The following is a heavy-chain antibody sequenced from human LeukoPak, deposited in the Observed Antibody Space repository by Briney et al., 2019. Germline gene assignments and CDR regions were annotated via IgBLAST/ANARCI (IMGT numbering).Heavy chain of an antibody. CDR2: ITSSGSHI. Sequence: SGGSLRLSCAASGFTVSSNYMSWVRQAPGKGLEWVSSITSSGSHIFYADSVKGRFTISRDNADNSLYLQMNSLRAEDTAVYFCARDPYSGAYGSDYYYYMDVWGKGTTVTVSS. CDR1: GFTVSSNY. V-gene: IGHV3-21*01. CDR3: ARDPYSGAYGSDYYYYMDV. D-gene: IGHD1-26*01. J-gene: IGHJ6*03.